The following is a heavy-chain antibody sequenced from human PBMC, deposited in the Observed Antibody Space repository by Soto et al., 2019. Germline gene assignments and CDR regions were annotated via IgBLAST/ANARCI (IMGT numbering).Heavy chain of an antibody. CDR1: GFTFGDYA. D-gene: IGHD2-2*01. CDR3: TRYTYTSRYSYYGMDV. Sequence: GGSLRLSCTGSGFTFGDYAMSWSRQAPGKGLEWVGVIRSKAYGETTDYAASVKGRFTILRDDSKSIAYLQMNSLQSEDTGVYYCTRYTYTSRYSYYGMDVWGHGTTVTVSS. J-gene: IGHJ6*02. V-gene: IGHV3-49*03. CDR2: IRSKAYGETT.